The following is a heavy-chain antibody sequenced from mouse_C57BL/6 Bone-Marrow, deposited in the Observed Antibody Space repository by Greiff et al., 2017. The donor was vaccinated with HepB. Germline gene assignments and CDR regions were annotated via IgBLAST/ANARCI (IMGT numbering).Heavy chain of an antibody. CDR3: ARLDYGNRYYFDY. CDR1: GFTFTDYY. Sequence: DVQLVESGGGLVQPGGSLSLSCAASGFTFTDYYMSWVRQPPGKALEWLGFIRNKANGYTTEYSASVKGRFTISRDNSQSILYLQMNALRAEDSATYYCARLDYGNRYYFDYWGQGTTLTVSS. D-gene: IGHD2-1*01. V-gene: IGHV7-3*01. CDR2: IRNKANGYTT. J-gene: IGHJ2*01.